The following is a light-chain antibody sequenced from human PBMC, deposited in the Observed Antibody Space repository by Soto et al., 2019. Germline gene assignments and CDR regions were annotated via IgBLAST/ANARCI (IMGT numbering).Light chain of an antibody. Sequence: EIVMTQSPVTLSVSPGETATLSCRASHSVSGNLAWYQQKPGQAPRLLIYHASTRATGIPARFSGSGSGTEFTRTISSLQSEDFAVYYCQQYNNWPPIAFGQGTRLEIK. V-gene: IGKV3-15*01. CDR2: HAS. J-gene: IGKJ5*01. CDR3: QQYNNWPPIA. CDR1: HSVSGN.